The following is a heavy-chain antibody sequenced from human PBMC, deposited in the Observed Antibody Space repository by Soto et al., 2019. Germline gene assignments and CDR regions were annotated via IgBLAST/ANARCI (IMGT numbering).Heavy chain of an antibody. V-gene: IGHV4-39*01. D-gene: IGHD3-16*01. CDR2: IYYSGST. CDR3: ARLFNGIIRLRANNWFDP. CDR1: GGSISSSSYY. Sequence: PSETLSLTCTVSGGSISSSSYYWGWIRQPPGKGLEWIGSIYYSGSTYYNPSLKSRVTISVDTSKNQFSLKLSSVTAADTAVYYCARLFNGIIRLRANNWFDPWGQGTLVTVSS. J-gene: IGHJ5*02.